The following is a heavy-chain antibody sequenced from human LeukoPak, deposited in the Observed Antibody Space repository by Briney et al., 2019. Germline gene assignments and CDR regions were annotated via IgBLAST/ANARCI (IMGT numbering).Heavy chain of an antibody. J-gene: IGHJ4*02. CDR3: AKDYCSSTSCYY. CDR1: GFTVSSTY. Sequence: GGSLRLSCAASGFTVSSTYMSCVRQAPGEGVEWVSVIYSGGSTYYADSVKGRFTISRDNSKNTLYLQMNSLRAEDTAVYYCAKDYCSSTSCYYWGQGTLVTVSS. V-gene: IGHV3-53*01. CDR2: IYSGGST. D-gene: IGHD2-2*01.